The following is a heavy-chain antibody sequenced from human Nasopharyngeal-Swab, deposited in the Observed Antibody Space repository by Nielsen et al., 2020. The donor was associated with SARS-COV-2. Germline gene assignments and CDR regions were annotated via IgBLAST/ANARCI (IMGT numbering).Heavy chain of an antibody. V-gene: IGHV1-69*13. CDR3: ARRPYSSSSGDYYYGMDV. CDR2: IIPILGTA. Sequence: SVNVSCKASGYTFTGYYMHWVRQAPGQGLEWMGGIIPILGTANYAQKFQGRVTITADESTSTAYMELSSLRSEDTAVYYCARRPYSSSSGDYYYGMDVWGQGTTVTVSS. J-gene: IGHJ6*02. D-gene: IGHD6-6*01. CDR1: GYTFTGYY.